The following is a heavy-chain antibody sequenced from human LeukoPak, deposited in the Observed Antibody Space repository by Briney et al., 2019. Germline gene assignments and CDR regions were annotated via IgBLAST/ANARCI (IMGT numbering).Heavy chain of an antibody. Sequence: HPGGSLRLSCAASGFTFSSYAMSWVRQAPGKGLEWVSAISGSGGSTYYADSVKGRFTISRDNSKNTLYLQMNSLRAEDTAVYYCAKDLSSSWHYPEAFDIWGQGTMVTVSS. J-gene: IGHJ3*02. CDR2: ISGSGGST. D-gene: IGHD6-13*01. CDR3: AKDLSSSWHYPEAFDI. V-gene: IGHV3-23*01. CDR1: GFTFSSYA.